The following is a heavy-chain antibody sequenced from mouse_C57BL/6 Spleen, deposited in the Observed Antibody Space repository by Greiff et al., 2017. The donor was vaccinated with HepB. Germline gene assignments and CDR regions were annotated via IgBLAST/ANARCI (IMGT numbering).Heavy chain of an antibody. D-gene: IGHD2-1*01. CDR3: ARRDGNYDY. J-gene: IGHJ2*01. Sequence: QVQLKQPGAELVMPGASVKLSCKASGYTFTSYWMHWVKQRPGQGLEWIGEIDPSYSYTNYNQKFKGKSTLTVDKSSSTAYMQLSSLTSEDSAVYYCARRDGNYDYWGQGTTLTVSS. CDR2: IDPSYSYT. CDR1: GYTFTSYW. V-gene: IGHV1-69*01.